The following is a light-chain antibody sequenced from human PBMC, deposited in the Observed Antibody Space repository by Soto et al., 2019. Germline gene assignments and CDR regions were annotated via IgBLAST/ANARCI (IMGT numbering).Light chain of an antibody. J-gene: IGKJ1*01. Sequence: EIVLTQSPGTLSLSPGERATLSCRASQSVRSNYLAWYQQKRGQGPRLLIYGASTRATGIPDRFSGSGSGTDFTLTITRLEPEDFAVYYCQQYGSSPTWTFGQGTKVEIK. CDR2: GAS. CDR1: QSVRSNY. V-gene: IGKV3-20*01. CDR3: QQYGSSPTWT.